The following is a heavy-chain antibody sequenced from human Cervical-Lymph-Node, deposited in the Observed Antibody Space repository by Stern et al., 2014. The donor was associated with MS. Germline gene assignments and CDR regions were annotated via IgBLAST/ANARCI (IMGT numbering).Heavy chain of an antibody. V-gene: IGHV1-69*01. D-gene: IGHD6-19*01. CDR1: GGTFSNYA. CDR3: ASLLGRIAVASVDY. Sequence: QVQLVESGAEVKKPGSSVKVSCKASGGTFSNYAISWVRQAPGQGLEWMGWIIPIFGTANYAQKCQGRVTITADESTSTTYMELSSLRSEDTAVYYCASLLGRIAVASVDYWGQGTLVTVSS. CDR2: IIPIFGTA. J-gene: IGHJ4*02.